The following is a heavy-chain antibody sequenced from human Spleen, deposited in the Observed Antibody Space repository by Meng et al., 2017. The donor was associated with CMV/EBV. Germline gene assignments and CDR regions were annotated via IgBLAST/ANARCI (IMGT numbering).Heavy chain of an antibody. D-gene: IGHD2-2*01. V-gene: IGHV3-21*01. J-gene: IGHJ3*02. CDR2: ISSSRSYI. CDR1: GFSFSSYS. CDR3: ARGPYCSSTSCRIKDAFVI. Sequence: GESLKISCAASGFSFSSYSMNLVRQAPGNGLECVSSISSSRSYIYYADSVKVRFTIARDNAQYSRYLQMNSLRAEDTAVYYCARGPYCSSTSCRIKDAFVIWGQGTMVTVSS.